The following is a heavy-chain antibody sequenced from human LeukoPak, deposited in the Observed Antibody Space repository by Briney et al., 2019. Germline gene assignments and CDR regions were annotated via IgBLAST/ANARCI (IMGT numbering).Heavy chain of an antibody. Sequence: SSETLSLTCAVYGGSFSGYYWSWIRQPPGKGLEWIGEINHSGSTNNNPSLKSRATISVDTSKNQFSLKLSSVTAADTAVYYCARGPARFGGIAAAGRFDYWGQGTLVTVSS. CDR2: INHSGST. D-gene: IGHD6-13*01. V-gene: IGHV4-34*04. CDR1: GGSFSGYY. CDR3: ARGPARFGGIAAAGRFDY. J-gene: IGHJ4*02.